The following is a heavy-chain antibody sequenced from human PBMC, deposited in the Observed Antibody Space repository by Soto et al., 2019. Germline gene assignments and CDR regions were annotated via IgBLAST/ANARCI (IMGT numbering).Heavy chain of an antibody. CDR3: AKDTYLSGGYGSGSYDY. CDR2: ISWNSGSI. CDR1: GFTFDVFA. J-gene: IGHJ4*02. Sequence: EVQLVESGGGLVQPGRSLRLSCAASGFTFDVFAMHWVRQAPGKGLEWVSGISWNSGSIGYADSVKGRFTISRDNAKNSPYLQMNSLRAEDTALYYCAKDTYLSGGYGSGSYDYWGQGTLVTVSS. V-gene: IGHV3-9*01. D-gene: IGHD3-10*01.